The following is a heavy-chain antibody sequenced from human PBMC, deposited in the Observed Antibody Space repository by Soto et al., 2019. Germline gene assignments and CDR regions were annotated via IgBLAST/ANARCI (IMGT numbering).Heavy chain of an antibody. J-gene: IGHJ4*02. CDR1: GFTLIDYY. CDR3: ARNSEHFDY. D-gene: IGHD3-3*02. CDR2: ISSSSRTI. Sequence: GGSLRLSCAASGFTLIDYYMSWIRQAPGKGLEWVSYISSSSRTIYYADSVRGRFTISRDNAENSVYLQMNSLRAEDTALYYCARNSEHFDYWGQGIMVTVSS. V-gene: IGHV3-11*01.